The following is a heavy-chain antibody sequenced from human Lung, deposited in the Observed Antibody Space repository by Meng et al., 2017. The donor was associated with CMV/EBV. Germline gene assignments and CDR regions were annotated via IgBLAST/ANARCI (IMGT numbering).Heavy chain of an antibody. CDR3: GRGRKPDY. Sequence: TLSLTCGVYGGFFTGYAWTWIRQFPGKGLEWIGHINHGGNTNYNPSLKRRLTLSIDTSKNQFSLRLSSVTATDTAIYYCGRGRKPDYWGQGTLVTVSS. V-gene: IGHV4-34*01. CDR1: GGFFTGYA. J-gene: IGHJ4*02. CDR2: INHGGNT.